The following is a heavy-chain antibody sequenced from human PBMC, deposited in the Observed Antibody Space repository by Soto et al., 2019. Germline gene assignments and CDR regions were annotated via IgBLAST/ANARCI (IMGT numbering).Heavy chain of an antibody. J-gene: IGHJ6*02. CDR1: GDVFRSYG. CDR3: ARVRCFNGLCHTADYGMDV. Sequence: QVQLVQSGAEVKKPGSSVKDSCKASGDVFRSYGINWVRQAPGQGLEWMGGIIPISGTTNYAQKFQGRVAITADESTDSVYMGLSRLRSEDTAVYFCARVRCFNGLCHTADYGMDVWGQGTTVTVSS. D-gene: IGHD2-8*01. V-gene: IGHV1-69*01. CDR2: IIPISGTT.